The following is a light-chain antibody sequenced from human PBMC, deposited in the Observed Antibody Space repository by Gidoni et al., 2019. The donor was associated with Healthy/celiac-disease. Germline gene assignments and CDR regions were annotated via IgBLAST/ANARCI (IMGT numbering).Light chain of an antibody. J-gene: IGKJ2*01. CDR2: AAS. CDR1: QSISSY. V-gene: IGKV1-39*01. Sequence: DIQMTQSPSSLSASVGDRVPITCRASQSISSYLNWYQQKPGKAPKLLIYAASSLQSGVPSRFSGSGSGTDFTLTISSLQPEDFATYYCQQSYSTLPRTFGQGTKLEIK. CDR3: QQSYSTLPRT.